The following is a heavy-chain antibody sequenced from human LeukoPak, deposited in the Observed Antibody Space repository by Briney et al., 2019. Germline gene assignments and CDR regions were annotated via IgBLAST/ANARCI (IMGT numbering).Heavy chain of an antibody. D-gene: IGHD6-13*01. CDR3: ARAIAAELNWFDP. CDR2: IYHSGST. CDR1: GGSISSYY. V-gene: IGHV4-59*08. Sequence: SETLSLTCTVSGGSISSYYWSWIRQPPGKGLEWIGSIYHSGSTYYNPSLKSRVTISVDTSKNQFSLKLSSVTAADTAVYYCARAIAAELNWFDPWGQGTLVTVSS. J-gene: IGHJ5*02.